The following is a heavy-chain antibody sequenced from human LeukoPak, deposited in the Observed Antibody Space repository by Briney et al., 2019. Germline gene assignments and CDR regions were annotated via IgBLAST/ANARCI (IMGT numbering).Heavy chain of an antibody. CDR2: ISSSSSYI. Sequence: PGGSLRLSCAASGFTFSSYSMNWVRQAPGKGLEWVSSISSSSSYIYYADSVKGRFTISRDNAKNSLYLQMNSLRAEDTAVYYCARDSGGDHRGMDVWGQGTTVTVSS. CDR1: GFTFSSYS. J-gene: IGHJ6*02. D-gene: IGHD2-21*02. CDR3: ARDSGGDHRGMDV. V-gene: IGHV3-21*01.